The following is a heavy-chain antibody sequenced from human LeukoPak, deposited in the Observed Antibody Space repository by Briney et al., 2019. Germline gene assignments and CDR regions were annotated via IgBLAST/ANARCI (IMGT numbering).Heavy chain of an antibody. D-gene: IGHD1-26*01. CDR1: GGSISSGSYY. CDR2: IYTSGST. J-gene: IGHJ5*02. V-gene: IGHV4-61*02. Sequence: SQTLPLTCTVSGGSISSGSYYWSWIRQPAGKGLEWIGRIYTSGSTNYNPSLKSRVTISVDTSKNQFSLKLSSVTAADTAVYYCARGSKMLGYNWFDPWGQGTLVTVSS. CDR3: ARGSKMLGYNWFDP.